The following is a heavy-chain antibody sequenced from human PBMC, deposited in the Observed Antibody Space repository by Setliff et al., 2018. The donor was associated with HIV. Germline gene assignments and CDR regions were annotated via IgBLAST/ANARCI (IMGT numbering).Heavy chain of an antibody. V-gene: IGHV3-11*05. D-gene: IGHD3-10*02. CDR2: ISSSSNYI. Sequence: PGGSLRLSCAASGFTFSDYYMSWIRQAPGKGLEWVSSISSSSNYIYYADSGKGRFTISRDNAKNSLYLQMNSLRAEDTAMYYCARDKGPPPVVHLDYWGQGTLVTVSS. J-gene: IGHJ4*02. CDR1: GFTFSDYY. CDR3: ARDKGPPPVVHLDY.